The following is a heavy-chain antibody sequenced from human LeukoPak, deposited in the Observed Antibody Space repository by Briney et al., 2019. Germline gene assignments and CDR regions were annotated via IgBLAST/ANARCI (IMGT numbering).Heavy chain of an antibody. CDR3: ASPPIEYSSSWSIFDY. CDR2: ISGSGAST. J-gene: IGHJ4*02. D-gene: IGHD6-13*01. Sequence: GGSLRLSCAASGFTFNYYAMSWVRQAPGKGLEWVSSISGSGASTYYADSVRGRFTIMRDNSQNTLYLQMNSLRAEDTAVYYCASPPIEYSSSWSIFDYWGQGTLVTVSS. CDR1: GFTFNYYA. V-gene: IGHV3-23*01.